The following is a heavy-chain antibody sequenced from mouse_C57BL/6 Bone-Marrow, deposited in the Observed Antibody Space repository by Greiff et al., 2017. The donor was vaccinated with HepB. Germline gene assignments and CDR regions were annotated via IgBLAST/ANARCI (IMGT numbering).Heavy chain of an antibody. CDR1: GYAFTNYL. CDR3: ARRDYGSGYWFAY. V-gene: IGHV1-54*01. D-gene: IGHD1-1*01. Sequence: QVQLQQSGAELVRPGTSVKVSCKASGYAFTNYLIEWVKQRPGQGLEWIGVINPGSGGTNYNEKFKGKATLTADKSSSTAYMQLSSLTSEDSAVYFCARRDYGSGYWFAYWGQGTLVTVSA. CDR2: INPGSGGT. J-gene: IGHJ3*01.